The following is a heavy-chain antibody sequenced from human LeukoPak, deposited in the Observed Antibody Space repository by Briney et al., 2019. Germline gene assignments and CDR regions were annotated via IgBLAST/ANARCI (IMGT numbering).Heavy chain of an antibody. V-gene: IGHV1-58*01. CDR2: IAVGGGNT. CDR1: GFTFSSSA. Sequence: ASVKVSCKGSGFTFSSSAVQWVRQARGQRLEWIGWIAVGGGNTHYAQKFQERVTITRDMSTNTAYMELSSLRSEDTAVYYCARIPGYYDSSGLDYWGQGTLVTVSS. CDR3: ARIPGYYDSSGLDY. J-gene: IGHJ4*02. D-gene: IGHD3-22*01.